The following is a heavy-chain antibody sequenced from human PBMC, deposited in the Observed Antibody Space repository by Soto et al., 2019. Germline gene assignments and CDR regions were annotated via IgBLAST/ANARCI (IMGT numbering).Heavy chain of an antibody. J-gene: IGHJ4*02. Sequence: VQLVQSGAEVKKPGASVKVSCKASGYTFTSYGISWVRQAPGQGLEWMGWISAYNGNTNYAQKHQGRLTXTXNTTTSTAYMELRSLRSDDTAGYYCARESSSSCHDYWGQGTLVTVSS. CDR1: GYTFTSYG. CDR3: ARESSSSCHDY. CDR2: ISAYNGNT. D-gene: IGHD6-13*01. V-gene: IGHV1-18*01.